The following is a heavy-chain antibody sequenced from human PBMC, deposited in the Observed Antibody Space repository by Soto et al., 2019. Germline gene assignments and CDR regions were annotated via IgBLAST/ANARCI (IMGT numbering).Heavy chain of an antibody. CDR3: ARAYYCSGGSCYRPYYFDY. J-gene: IGHJ4*02. CDR2: ISGSSSYI. Sequence: GGSLRLSCAASGFTFSSYSMNWVRQAPGKGLEWVSSISGSSSYIYYADSVKGRFTISRDNAKNSLYLQMNSLRAEDTAVYYCARAYYCSGGSCYRPYYFDYWGQGTLVTVSS. V-gene: IGHV3-21*01. D-gene: IGHD2-15*01. CDR1: GFTFSSYS.